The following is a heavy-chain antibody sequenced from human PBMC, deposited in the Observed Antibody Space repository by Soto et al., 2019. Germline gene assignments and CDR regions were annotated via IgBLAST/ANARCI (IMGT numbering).Heavy chain of an antibody. J-gene: IGHJ4*02. CDR1: GGSLTSNNW. CDR2: IYRTGST. CDR3: ASRDPGTSVDY. V-gene: IGHV4-4*02. Sequence: LSLTCTVSGGSLTSNNWWTWVRQPPGQGLEWIGEIYRTGSTNYNPSLKSRVTISLDKSENQFSLKVTSLTAADTAVYYCASRDPGTSVDYWGQGTWVTVSS. D-gene: IGHD1-7*01.